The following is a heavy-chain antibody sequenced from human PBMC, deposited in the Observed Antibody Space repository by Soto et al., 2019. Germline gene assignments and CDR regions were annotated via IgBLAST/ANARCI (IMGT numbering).Heavy chain of an antibody. Sequence: PGGSLKIACKGSGYSFTSYWIGWVRQMPWKGLEWMGIIYPGDSDTRYSPSFQGQVTISADKSISTAYLQWSSLKASDTAMYYCACSPTYPYYFDYWGQGTLVTVSS. J-gene: IGHJ4*02. CDR2: IYPGDSDT. V-gene: IGHV5-51*01. CDR1: GYSFTSYW. D-gene: IGHD1-1*01. CDR3: ACSPTYPYYFDY.